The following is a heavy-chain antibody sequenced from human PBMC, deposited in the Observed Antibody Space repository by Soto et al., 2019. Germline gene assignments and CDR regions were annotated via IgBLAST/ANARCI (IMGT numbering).Heavy chain of an antibody. CDR2: ISWDGGST. Sequence: GGSLRLSCAASGFTFDDYTMHWVRQAPGKGLEWVSLISWDGGSTYYADSVKGRFTISRDNSKNSLYLQMNSLRTEDTALYYCAKDSGGHSEVITRGYYYYGMDVWGQGTTVTVSS. D-gene: IGHD3-22*01. CDR1: GFTFDDYT. V-gene: IGHV3-43*01. J-gene: IGHJ6*02. CDR3: AKDSGGHSEVITRGYYYYGMDV.